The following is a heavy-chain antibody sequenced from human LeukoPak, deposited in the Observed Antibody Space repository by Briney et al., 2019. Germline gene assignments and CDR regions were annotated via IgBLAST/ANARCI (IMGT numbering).Heavy chain of an antibody. Sequence: ASVKVSCKASGGTFSSYAISWVRQAPGQGLEWMGWISAYNGNTNYAQKLQGRVTMTTDTSTSTAYMELRSLRSDDTAVYYCARDTHYDFWSGYGSYGMDVWGQGTTVTVSS. J-gene: IGHJ6*02. CDR1: GGTFSSYA. CDR3: ARDTHYDFWSGYGSYGMDV. CDR2: ISAYNGNT. V-gene: IGHV1-18*01. D-gene: IGHD3-3*01.